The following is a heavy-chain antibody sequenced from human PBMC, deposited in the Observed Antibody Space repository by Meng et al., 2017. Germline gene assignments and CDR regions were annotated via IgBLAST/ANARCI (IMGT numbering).Heavy chain of an antibody. CDR2: INPKSGDT. CDR1: GYTFPDYW. J-gene: IGHJ4*02. Sequence: ASVKVSCKASGYTFPDYWLHWVRRAPGQGLEWMGRINPKSGDTHYAQRFQGRVTMTGDTSISTAYMELSGLRSDDTAMYYCARGRDTAMVTRALGYWGQGTLVTVSS. V-gene: IGHV1-2*06. D-gene: IGHD5-18*01. CDR3: ARGRDTAMVTRALGY.